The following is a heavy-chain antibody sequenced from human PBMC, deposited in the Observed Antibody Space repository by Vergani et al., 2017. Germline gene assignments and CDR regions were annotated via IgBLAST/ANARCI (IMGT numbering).Heavy chain of an antibody. D-gene: IGHD6-6*01. Sequence: QVQLQESGPGLVKPSETLSLTCTVSGGSISSYYWSWIRQPPGEGLEWIGYIYYSGSTNYNPSLKSRVTISVDTSKNQFSLKLSSVTAADTAVYYCARHGGDVLGGIAARHFDYWGQGTLVTVSS. CDR2: IYYSGST. V-gene: IGHV4-59*08. CDR3: ARHGGDVLGGIAARHFDY. J-gene: IGHJ4*02. CDR1: GGSISSYY.